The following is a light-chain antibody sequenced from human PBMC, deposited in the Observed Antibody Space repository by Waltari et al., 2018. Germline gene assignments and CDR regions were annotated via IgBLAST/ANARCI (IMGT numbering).Light chain of an antibody. CDR3: HQANSFPVT. CDR1: QPISTL. J-gene: IGKJ4*01. Sequence: TCRASQPISTLLAWYQQKPGTAPKLLIYAASNLQSGVPSRFSGSGSGTYFTLTIRSLQPEDFATYYCHQANSFPVTFGGGTKVEIK. CDR2: AAS. V-gene: IGKV1-12*01.